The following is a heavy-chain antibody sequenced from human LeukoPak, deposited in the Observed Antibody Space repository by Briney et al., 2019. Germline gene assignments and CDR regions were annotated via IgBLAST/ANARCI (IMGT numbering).Heavy chain of an antibody. D-gene: IGHD3-9*01. J-gene: IGHJ6*03. CDR1: GYTFTGYY. V-gene: IGHV1-2*02. CDR3: AREYLEMAGGDILTGYSPMGYYYYMDV. Sequence: AASVKVSCKSSGYTFTGYYMHWVRQAPGQGLEWMGWINPNSGGTNYAQKLQGRVTMTADTSTSTAYMELRSLRSEDTAVYYCAREYLEMAGGDILTGYSPMGYYYYMDVWGKGTTVTISS. CDR2: INPNSGGT.